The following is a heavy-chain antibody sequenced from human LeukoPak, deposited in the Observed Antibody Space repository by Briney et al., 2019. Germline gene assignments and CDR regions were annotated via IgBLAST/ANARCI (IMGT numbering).Heavy chain of an antibody. Sequence: GRSLRLSCAASGFTLSSYAMHWVRQAPGKGLEWVAVISYDGSNKYYADSVKGRFTISRDNSKNTLYLQMNSLRAEDTAVYYCARDTPRLGVVGPSDAFDIWGQGTMVTVSS. J-gene: IGHJ3*02. V-gene: IGHV3-30-3*01. CDR1: GFTLSSYA. CDR2: ISYDGSNK. CDR3: ARDTPRLGVVGPSDAFDI. D-gene: IGHD2-21*01.